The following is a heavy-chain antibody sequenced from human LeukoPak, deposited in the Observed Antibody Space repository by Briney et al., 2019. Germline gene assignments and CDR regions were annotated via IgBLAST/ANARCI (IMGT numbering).Heavy chain of an antibody. CDR2: ISSYNGNT. V-gene: IGHV1-18*01. CDR1: GYTFTSCG. J-gene: IGHJ4*02. D-gene: IGHD5-12*01. CDR3: ARDLIGYDPSLYY. Sequence: PAASVKVSCKASGYTFTSCGISWVRQAPGQGLEWMGWISSYNGNTNYAQKLQGRVTMTTDTSTTTAYMELKSLRSDDTAVYYCARDLIGYDPSLYYWGQGTLVTVSS.